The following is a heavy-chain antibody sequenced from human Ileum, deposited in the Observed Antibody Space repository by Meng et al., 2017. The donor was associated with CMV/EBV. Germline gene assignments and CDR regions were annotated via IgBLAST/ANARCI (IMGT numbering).Heavy chain of an antibody. V-gene: IGHV1-18*01. CDR2: IRGDNGNT. CDR1: GYNFRDYG. D-gene: IGHD1-26*01. Sequence: QVLVVQAGGEVKKTGDSVRVSCKASGYNFRDYGVTWVRQVPGQGLEWMGWIRGDNGNTNYAQKFQGRVTMTTDTFTRTAYMQLRTLRSDDSAMYYCARGKPNLVGATGFDHWGQGTLVTVSS. CDR3: ARGKPNLVGATGFDH. J-gene: IGHJ4*02.